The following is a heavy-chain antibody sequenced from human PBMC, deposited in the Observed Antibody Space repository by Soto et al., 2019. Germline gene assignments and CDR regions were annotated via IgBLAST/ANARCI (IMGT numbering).Heavy chain of an antibody. D-gene: IGHD3-9*01. CDR1: GFTFSNAW. Sequence: EVQLGESGGGLVKPGGSLRLSCAASGFTFSNAWMSWVRQAPGKGLEWVGRIKSKTDGGTTDYAAPVKGRFSISRDDSKNTMKFQMNSMKSEDTTVYYCTKFIESYYDILTGYYYYGMEVWCQGTTVTDYS. J-gene: IGHJ6*02. CDR2: IKSKTDGGTT. CDR3: TKFIESYYDILTGYYYYGMEV. V-gene: IGHV3-15*01.